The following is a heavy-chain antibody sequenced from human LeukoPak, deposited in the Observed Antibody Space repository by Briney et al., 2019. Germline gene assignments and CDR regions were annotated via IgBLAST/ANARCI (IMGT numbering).Heavy chain of an antibody. J-gene: IGHJ5*02. CDR1: GFTFSSYA. Sequence: GGSLRLSCAASGFTFSSYAMSWVRQAPGKGLEWVSAISGSGGSTYYADSVKGRFTISRDNSKNTLYLQMNSLRAEDTAVYYCAKDRRAYSSSWYYWFDPWGQGTLVTVSS. CDR3: AKDRRAYSSSWYYWFDP. V-gene: IGHV3-23*01. D-gene: IGHD6-13*01. CDR2: ISGSGGST.